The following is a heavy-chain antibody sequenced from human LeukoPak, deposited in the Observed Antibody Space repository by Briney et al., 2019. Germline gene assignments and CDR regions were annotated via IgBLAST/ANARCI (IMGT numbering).Heavy chain of an antibody. Sequence: SVKVSCKASGGTFSSYAISWVRQAPGQGLEWMGGIIPIFGTANYAQKFQGRVTITTDESTSTAYMELSSLRSEDTAMYYCARLPTTYSALDYWGQGTLVTVSS. J-gene: IGHJ4*02. CDR1: GGTFSSYA. CDR3: ARLPTTYSALDY. D-gene: IGHD5-12*01. CDR2: IIPIFGTA. V-gene: IGHV1-69*05.